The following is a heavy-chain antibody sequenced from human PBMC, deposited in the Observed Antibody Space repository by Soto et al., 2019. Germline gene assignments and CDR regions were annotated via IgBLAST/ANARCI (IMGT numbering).Heavy chain of an antibody. V-gene: IGHV4-34*01. CDR2: GNHRGDN. J-gene: IGHJ4*02. Sequence: TSETLSLTCNVSVPSFTSYYWTWVRQAPGKGLEWIGEGNHRGDNTYNPSLGGRVAISVDTSKNEFSLKLTSVTGGDTGVYFCGRGRGYRRFVDYWGQGTLVTVS. D-gene: IGHD5-12*01. CDR3: GRGRGYRRFVDY. CDR1: VPSFTSYY.